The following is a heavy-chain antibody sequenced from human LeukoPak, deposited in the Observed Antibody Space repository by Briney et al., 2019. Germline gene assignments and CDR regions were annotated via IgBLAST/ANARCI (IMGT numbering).Heavy chain of an antibody. Sequence: GESLKISCQGSGNSFTSYWIGWVRQLPGKGLEWMGIIYPGDSDTRYSPSFQGQVTISADKSISTAFLQWSSLKASDTAMYYCARLPYYDSSGYYSFDYWGQGTLVTVSS. CDR1: GNSFTSYW. V-gene: IGHV5-51*01. CDR2: IYPGDSDT. J-gene: IGHJ4*02. CDR3: ARLPYYDSSGYYSFDY. D-gene: IGHD3-22*01.